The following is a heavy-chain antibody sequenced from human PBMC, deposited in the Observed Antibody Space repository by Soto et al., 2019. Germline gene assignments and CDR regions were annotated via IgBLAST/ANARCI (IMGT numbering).Heavy chain of an antibody. V-gene: IGHV3-7*01. CDR1: GFMFNNYW. Sequence: EVQLVESGGDLVQPGGSLRLSCTAPGFMFNNYWMTWVRQAPGKGLEWVANIKQDGTEKYYVDSVKGRFTVSRDNAKNAVFLQMTSLRVEDTALYYCASGPYCGNSPCSGWIDFWGQGTWVTVSS. J-gene: IGHJ5*01. CDR2: IKQDGTEK. D-gene: IGHD2-21*01. CDR3: ASGPYCGNSPCSGWIDF.